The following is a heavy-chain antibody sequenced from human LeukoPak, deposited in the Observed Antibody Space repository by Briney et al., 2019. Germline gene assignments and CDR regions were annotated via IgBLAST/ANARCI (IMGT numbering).Heavy chain of an antibody. CDR1: GYTFTSYG. J-gene: IGHJ6*03. D-gene: IGHD2-21*01. CDR2: ISAYNGNT. Sequence: ASVKVSCKASGYTFTSYGISWVRQAPGQGLEWMGWISAYNGNTNYAQKLQGRVTMTTDTSTSTAYMELRSLRSDDTAVYYCARASSQYSYYYYMDVWGKGTTVTISS. V-gene: IGHV1-18*01. CDR3: ARASSQYSYYYYMDV.